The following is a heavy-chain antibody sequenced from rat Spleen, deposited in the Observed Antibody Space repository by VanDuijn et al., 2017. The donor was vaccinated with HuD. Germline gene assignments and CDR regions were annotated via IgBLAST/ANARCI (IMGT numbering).Heavy chain of an antibody. CDR3: ARRGSYYYGYVMDA. Sequence: EVQLVESDGGLVQPGRSLKISCAASGFIFSDYHLAWVRQAPPKGLEWVASISTSGGSTYYRDSVTGRFTVSRDNAKSTLYLQMDSLRSEDTATYYCARRGSYYYGYVMDAWGQGASVTVSS. CDR1: GFIFSDYH. V-gene: IGHV5-25*01. D-gene: IGHD1-12*02. CDR2: ISTSGGST. J-gene: IGHJ4*01.